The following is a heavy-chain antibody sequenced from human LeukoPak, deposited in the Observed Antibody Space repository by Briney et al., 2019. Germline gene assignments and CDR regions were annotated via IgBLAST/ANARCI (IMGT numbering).Heavy chain of an antibody. D-gene: IGHD6-19*01. CDR3: ASIPGISVSAYYFDY. Sequence: SETLSLTCTVSGGSISSSSYYWGWIRQPPGKGLEWIGTIYCTGNTYYNPSLKSRVTISVDTSKNQFSLKLSSVTAADTAVYYCASIPGISVSAYYFDYWGQGTLVTVSS. V-gene: IGHV4-39*01. CDR2: IYCTGNT. CDR1: GGSISSSSYY. J-gene: IGHJ4*02.